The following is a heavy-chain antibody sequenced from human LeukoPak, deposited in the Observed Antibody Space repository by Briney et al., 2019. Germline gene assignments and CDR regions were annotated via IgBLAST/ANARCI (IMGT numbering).Heavy chain of an antibody. J-gene: IGHJ4*02. Sequence: GGSLRLSCAASRFTFSSYWMSWVRQAPGKGLEWVANIKQDGSEKYYVDSVKGRFTISRDNAKNSLYLQMSSLRAEDTAVYYCARQHCSSPLFDYWGQGTLVTVSS. CDR1: RFTFSSYW. D-gene: IGHD6-13*01. CDR3: ARQHCSSPLFDY. CDR2: IKQDGSEK. V-gene: IGHV3-7*01.